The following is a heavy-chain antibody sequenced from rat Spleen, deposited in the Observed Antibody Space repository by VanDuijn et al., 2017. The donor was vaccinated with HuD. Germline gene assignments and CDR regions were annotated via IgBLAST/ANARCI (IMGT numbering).Heavy chain of an antibody. CDR1: GFTFSNYW. D-gene: IGHD4-3*01. J-gene: IGHJ2*01. CDR2: ICADGVNT. V-gene: IGHV5-58*01. Sequence: EVQLVETGGGLVQPGRSLKLSCVASGFTFSNYWMYWVRQAPGKGLEWVSSICADGVNTYYPDSVKGRFTISRANSENTVYLQMNSLRSEETATYYCAVAGYGYWGQGVMVTVSS. CDR3: AVAGYGY.